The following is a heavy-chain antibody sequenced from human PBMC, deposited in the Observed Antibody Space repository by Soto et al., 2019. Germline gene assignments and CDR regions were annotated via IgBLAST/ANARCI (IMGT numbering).Heavy chain of an antibody. CDR3: ASPKIAFYNWFDP. V-gene: IGHV4-4*02. CDR1: GGSITSPSW. D-gene: IGHD3-3*02. Sequence: SETLSLTCALDGGSITSPSWWSKACQPPGKGLEWIGEIHHSGTTNYNPSLKSRVTISVDKSKNQLSLKLNSVTAADTAVYYCASPKIAFYNWFDPWGQGTLVTVS. J-gene: IGHJ5*02. CDR2: IHHSGTT.